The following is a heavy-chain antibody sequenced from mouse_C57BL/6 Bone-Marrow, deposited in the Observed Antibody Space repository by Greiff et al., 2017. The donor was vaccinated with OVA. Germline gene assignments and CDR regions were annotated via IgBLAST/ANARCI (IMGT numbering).Heavy chain of an antibody. V-gene: IGHV1-50*01. Sequence: QVHVKQPGAELVKPGASVKLSCKASGYTFTSYWMQWVKQRPGQGLEWIGEIDPSDSYTNYNQKFKGKATLTVDTSSSTAYMQLSSLTSEDSAVYYCARTSIYYGNMYYFDYWGQGTTLTVSS. D-gene: IGHD2-1*01. CDR3: ARTSIYYGNMYYFDY. CDR2: IDPSDSYT. J-gene: IGHJ2*01. CDR1: GYTFTSYW.